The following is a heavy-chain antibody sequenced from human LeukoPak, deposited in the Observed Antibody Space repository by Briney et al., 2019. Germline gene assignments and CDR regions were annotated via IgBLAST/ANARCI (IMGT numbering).Heavy chain of an antibody. Sequence: GGSLRLSCAASGFSFSNYWMDWVRQAPGKGLEWVANIKQDGSEKKCLDSVKGRFTISRDNAQNSLYLQMNSLRAEDTAVYYCASCTSNYYYYGMDVWGQGTTVTVSS. J-gene: IGHJ6*02. V-gene: IGHV3-7*05. CDR2: IKQDGSEK. D-gene: IGHD2-2*01. CDR3: ASCTSNYYYYGMDV. CDR1: GFSFSNYW.